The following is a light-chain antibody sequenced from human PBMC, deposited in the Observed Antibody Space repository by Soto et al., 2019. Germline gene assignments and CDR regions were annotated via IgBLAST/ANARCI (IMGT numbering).Light chain of an antibody. CDR1: SSDVGSYNL. Sequence: QSVLTQPASVSGSPGQSITISCTGTSSDVGSYNLVSWYQHHPGKAPKLMIYDVSKRPSGVPDRFSGSKSGNTASLTISGLQAEDEADYYCCSYAGSYTYVVFGGGTKLTVL. CDR3: CSYAGSYTYVV. V-gene: IGLV2-11*01. J-gene: IGLJ2*01. CDR2: DVS.